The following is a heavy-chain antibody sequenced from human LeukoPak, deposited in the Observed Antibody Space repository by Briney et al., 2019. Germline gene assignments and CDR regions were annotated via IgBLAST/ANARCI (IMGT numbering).Heavy chain of an antibody. CDR2: IYPGDSDT. CDR1: GYNFTIYW. J-gene: IGHJ5*02. V-gene: IGHV5-51*01. D-gene: IGHD3-16*01. CDR3: AIFDFLFGEIDNWFDP. Sequence: GESLKIPCKGSGYNFTIYWIGWVRQMPGKGLEWMGIIYPGDSDTRYSPSFQGQVTISADKSISTAYLQWSSLKASDTAMYYCAIFDFLFGEIDNWFDPWGQGTQVTVSS.